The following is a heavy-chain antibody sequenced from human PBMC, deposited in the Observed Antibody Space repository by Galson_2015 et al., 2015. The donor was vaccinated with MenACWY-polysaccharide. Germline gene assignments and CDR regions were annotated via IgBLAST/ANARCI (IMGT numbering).Heavy chain of an antibody. J-gene: IGHJ4*02. Sequence: SVKVSCKASGYTFTDCYIHWVRQAPGQGLEWRGWINPNGGGTHYEQKYQARVTMTRDTSINTAYMELSRLSSDDTAVYYCTRGGGRYYVDYWGQGTLVTVSS. CDR2: INPNGGGT. CDR3: TRGGGRYYVDY. CDR1: GYTFTDCY. D-gene: IGHD6-19*01. V-gene: IGHV1-2*02.